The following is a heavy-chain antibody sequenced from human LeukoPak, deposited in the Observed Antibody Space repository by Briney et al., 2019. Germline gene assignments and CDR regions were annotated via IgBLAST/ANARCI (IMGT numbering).Heavy chain of an antibody. CDR2: ISPNGVIT. CDR3: AKDDAWLQFGS. CDR1: GFTFSSYA. V-gene: IGHV3-23*01. Sequence: SGGSLRLSCAASGFTFSSYAMSWVRQAPGKGLEWVSGISPNGVITYYADSVKGRFSISRDNYKGTVYLQMNSLRPEDTAVYYCAKDDAWLQFGSWGRGTLVTVSS. J-gene: IGHJ4*02. D-gene: IGHD5-24*01.